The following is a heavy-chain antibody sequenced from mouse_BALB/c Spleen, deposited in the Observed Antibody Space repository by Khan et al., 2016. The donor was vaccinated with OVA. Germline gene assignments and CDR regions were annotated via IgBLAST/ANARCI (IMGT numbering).Heavy chain of an antibody. Sequence: EVELVESGGDLVKPGGSLKLSCAASGFTFSSYTMSWVRQTPEKRLEWVATITSGGSYTYYPDSVKGRFTISSDNAKNTMYLQMSSLKSEDTVMYYCTASYWGQGTLVTVSA. CDR1: GFTFSSYT. CDR2: ITSGGSYT. J-gene: IGHJ3*01. V-gene: IGHV5-6-4*01. CDR3: TASY.